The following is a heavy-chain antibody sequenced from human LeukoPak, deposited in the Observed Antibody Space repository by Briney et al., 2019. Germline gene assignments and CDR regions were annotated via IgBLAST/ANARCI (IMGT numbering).Heavy chain of an antibody. CDR2: IRSSSSTI. D-gene: IGHD3-16*01. CDR3: ARGGGGYADYGMDV. J-gene: IGHJ6*02. CDR1: GFTFSSYS. Sequence: GGSLRLSCAASGFTFSSYSMNWVRQAPGKGLEWVSYIRSSSSTIYYADSVKGRFTISRDNAKNSLYLQMNSLRAEDAAVYYCARGGGGYADYGMDVWGQGTTVTVSS. V-gene: IGHV3-48*04.